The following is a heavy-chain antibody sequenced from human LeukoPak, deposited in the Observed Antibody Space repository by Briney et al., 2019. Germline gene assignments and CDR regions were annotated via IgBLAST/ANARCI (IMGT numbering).Heavy chain of an antibody. J-gene: IGHJ2*01. D-gene: IGHD3-3*01. Sequence: SEALSLTCTASGGSISGYYWTWIRQPAGKGLEWIGRIYSSGSTNYNPSLKSRVTMSVDTSKNQFSLKLSSVTAADTAVYYCASSSGSPRYFDLWGRGTLVTVSS. CDR3: ASSSGSPRYFDL. CDR2: IYSSGST. V-gene: IGHV4-4*07. CDR1: GGSISGYY.